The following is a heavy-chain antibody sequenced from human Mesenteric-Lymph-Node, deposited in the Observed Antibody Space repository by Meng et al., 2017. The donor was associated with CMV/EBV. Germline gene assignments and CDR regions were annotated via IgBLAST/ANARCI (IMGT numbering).Heavy chain of an antibody. CDR1: DGSISSGGYY. D-gene: IGHD3-22*01. CDR2: IYYSGST. Sequence: SETLSLTCTVSDGSISSGGYYWSWIRQHPGKGLEWIGYIYYSGSTYYNPSLKSRVTISVDTSKNQFSLKLSSVTAADTAVYYCASANYYDSSGQYDWFDPWGQGTLVTVSS. V-gene: IGHV4-31*03. J-gene: IGHJ5*02. CDR3: ASANYYDSSGQYDWFDP.